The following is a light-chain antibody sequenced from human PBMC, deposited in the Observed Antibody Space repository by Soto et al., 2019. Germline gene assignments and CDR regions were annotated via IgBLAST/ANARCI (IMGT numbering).Light chain of an antibody. V-gene: IGKV1-8*01. CDR2: AAA. CDR1: QGISSY. Sequence: AIRMTQSPSSFSASTGDRVTITCRASQGISSYLAWYQQKPGKAPKLLIYAAATLQRGAPSRFSASGSGTDFTLTISRLQSEDFATYYCQQYLSYPYPFGQGTKLEI. CDR3: QQYLSYPYP. J-gene: IGKJ2*01.